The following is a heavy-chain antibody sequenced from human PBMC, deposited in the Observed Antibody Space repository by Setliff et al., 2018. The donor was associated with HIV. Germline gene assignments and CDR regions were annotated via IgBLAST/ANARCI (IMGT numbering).Heavy chain of an antibody. V-gene: IGHV4-59*01. D-gene: IGHD3-16*01. CDR1: GASISYNT. J-gene: IGHJ4*01. Sequence: SETLSLTCIVSGASISYNTWSWIRQPPGKGLQWIGFIHHSVTTSYNPSLKSRITISLDTSKNQLSLKLTSVTAADTAVYYCARGAINDYVSGRLTYLDTWGQGALVTVSS. CDR3: ARGAINDYVSGRLTYLDT. CDR2: IHHSVTT.